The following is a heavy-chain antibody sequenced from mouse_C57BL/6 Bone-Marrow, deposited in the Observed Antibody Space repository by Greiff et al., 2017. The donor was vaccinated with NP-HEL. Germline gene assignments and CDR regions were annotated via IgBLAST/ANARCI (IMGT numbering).Heavy chain of an antibody. Sequence: DVMLVESGGGLVKPGGSLKLSCAASGFTFSDYGMHWVRQAPEKGLEWVAYISSGSSTIYYAATVKGRFTISRDNAKNTLFLQMTSLRSEDTAMYYCASSSPYYFDYWGQGTTLTVSS. CDR3: ASSSPYYFDY. D-gene: IGHD1-1*01. J-gene: IGHJ2*01. V-gene: IGHV5-17*01. CDR1: GFTFSDYG. CDR2: ISSGSSTI.